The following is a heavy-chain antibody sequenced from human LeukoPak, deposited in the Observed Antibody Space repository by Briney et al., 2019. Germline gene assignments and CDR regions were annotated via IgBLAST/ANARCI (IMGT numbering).Heavy chain of an antibody. V-gene: IGHV4-59*11. J-gene: IGHJ5*02. CDR2: IYYSGTT. D-gene: IGHD2-15*01. Sequence: WETLSLTCTVSGDSISSHYWSWIRQPPGKGLEWLGYIYYSGTTNYNPSLKSRVSISVDTSKNQFSLKLNSMTAADTAVYYCARRRAGLRRDLWFDPWGQGTLVTVSS. CDR3: ARRRAGLRRDLWFDP. CDR1: GDSISSHY.